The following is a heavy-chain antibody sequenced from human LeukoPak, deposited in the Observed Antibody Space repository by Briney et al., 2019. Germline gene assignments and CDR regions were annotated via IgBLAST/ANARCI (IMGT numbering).Heavy chain of an antibody. CDR3: ASRIQLWFIFNY. D-gene: IGHD5-18*01. CDR1: GYSIGSGYY. J-gene: IGHJ4*02. CDR2: IYHSGST. V-gene: IGHV4-38-2*02. Sequence: SETLSLTCTVSGYSIGSGYYWGWIRQPPGKGLEWIGSIYHSGSTYYNPSLKSRVTISVDTSKNQFSLKLSSVTAADTAVYYCASRIQLWFIFNYWGQGTLVTVSS.